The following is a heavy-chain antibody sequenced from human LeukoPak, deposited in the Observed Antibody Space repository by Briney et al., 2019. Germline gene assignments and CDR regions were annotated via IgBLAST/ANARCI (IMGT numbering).Heavy chain of an antibody. CDR3: AKDRTLWFGVD. CDR2: ISGSGAST. V-gene: IGHV3-23*01. CDR1: GFTFSSYG. Sequence: PGGSLRLSCAASGFTFSSYGMSWVRQAPGKGLEWVSGISGSGASTYYADSVKGRFTISRDNSRNTVYLQMDRLRAEDTARYYCAKDRTLWFGVDWGQGTLVTVSS. J-gene: IGHJ4*02. D-gene: IGHD3-10*01.